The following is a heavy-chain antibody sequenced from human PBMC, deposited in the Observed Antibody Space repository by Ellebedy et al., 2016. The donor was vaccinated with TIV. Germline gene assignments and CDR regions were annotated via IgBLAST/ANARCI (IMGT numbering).Heavy chain of an antibody. CDR2: FYSSGGT. D-gene: IGHD5-12*01. V-gene: IGHV4-39*01. CDR3: TTKIPVASRIED. Sequence: SETLSLTCTVSGGSISSSSSYWGWIRQPPEKGLEWIGSFYSSGGTYYNPSLKSRVTISVDTSKNQFSLKLTSVTAADTAVYYCTTKIPVASRIEDWGQGTLVTVSS. J-gene: IGHJ4*02. CDR1: GGSISSSSSY.